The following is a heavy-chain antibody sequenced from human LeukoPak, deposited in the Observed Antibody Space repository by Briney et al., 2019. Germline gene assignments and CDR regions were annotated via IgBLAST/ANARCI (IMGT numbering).Heavy chain of an antibody. J-gene: IGHJ3*02. Sequence: SETLSLTCTISGGSISSYYWSWIRQPPGKGLEWIGYIYYSGSTNYNPSLKSRVTISVDTSKNQFSLKLSSVTAAVTAVYYCARDRGGATPFDAFDIWGQGTMVTVSS. CDR1: GGSISSYY. D-gene: IGHD1-26*01. V-gene: IGHV4-59*01. CDR3: ARDRGGATPFDAFDI. CDR2: IYYSGST.